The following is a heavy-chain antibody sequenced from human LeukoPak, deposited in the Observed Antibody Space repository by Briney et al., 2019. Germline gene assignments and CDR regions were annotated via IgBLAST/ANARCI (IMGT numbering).Heavy chain of an antibody. Sequence: GGSLRLSCAASGFTVSSNYMSWVRQAPGKGLEWVSVIYSGGSTYYADSVKGRFTISRDNSKNTLYLQMNSLRAEDTAVHYCARDLLAYCGGDCRDAFDIWGQGTMVTVSS. V-gene: IGHV3-66*01. D-gene: IGHD2-21*02. CDR2: IYSGGST. CDR3: ARDLLAYCGGDCRDAFDI. CDR1: GFTVSSNY. J-gene: IGHJ3*02.